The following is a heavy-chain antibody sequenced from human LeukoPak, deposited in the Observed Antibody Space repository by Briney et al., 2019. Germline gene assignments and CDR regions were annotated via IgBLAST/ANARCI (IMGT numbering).Heavy chain of an antibody. CDR2: IYTRWST. J-gene: IGHJ3*02. V-gene: IGHV4-4*07. CDR3: ARGRYCSADICSGGDAFDI. CDR1: GGSINNYY. D-gene: IGHD2-15*01. Sequence: SETLSLPCTVSGGSINNYYWSWIRQPAGKGLEWIGRIYTRWSTNYNPSLKSRVTMSVDTSKNQFSLKLSSVTAADTAVYYCARGRYCSADICSGGDAFDIWGQGTMVSVSS.